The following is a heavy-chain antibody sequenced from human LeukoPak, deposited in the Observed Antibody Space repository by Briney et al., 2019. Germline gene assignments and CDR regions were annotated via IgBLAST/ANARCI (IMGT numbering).Heavy chain of an antibody. V-gene: IGHV3-30-3*01. CDR2: ISYDGSNK. Sequence: PGGSLRLSCAASGFTFSSYAMHWVRQAPGKGLEWVAVISYDGSNKYYADSVKGRFTISRDNSKNTLYLQVNSLRAEDTAVYFCARGNVRGYSYGFDYWGQGTLVTVSS. CDR3: ARGNVRGYSYGFDY. J-gene: IGHJ4*02. CDR1: GFTFSSYA. D-gene: IGHD5-18*01.